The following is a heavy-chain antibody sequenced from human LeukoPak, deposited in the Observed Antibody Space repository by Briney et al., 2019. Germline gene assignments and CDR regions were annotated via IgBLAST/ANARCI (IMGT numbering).Heavy chain of an antibody. CDR2: IYYSGSS. CDR1: GGSISSSSSY. Sequence: SETLSLTCSVSGGSISSSSSYWGWIRQPPGKGLEWIGSIYYSGSSFDNPALKSRVTISVDTSKNQFSLKLSSVTAADTAVYYCARGEPWGTMIVVVMGYFDYWGQGTLVTVSS. J-gene: IGHJ4*02. D-gene: IGHD3-22*01. CDR3: ARGEPWGTMIVVVMGYFDY. V-gene: IGHV4-39*01.